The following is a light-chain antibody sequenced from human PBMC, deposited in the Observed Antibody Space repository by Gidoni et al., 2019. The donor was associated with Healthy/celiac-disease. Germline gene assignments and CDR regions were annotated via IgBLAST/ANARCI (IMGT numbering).Light chain of an antibody. CDR3: QQYGSSPPSNT. CDR2: GAS. CDR1: QSVSSSY. V-gene: IGKV3-20*01. Sequence: IVLTQSPGTLSLSPGERATLSCRASQSVSSSYLAWYQQKPGQAPRLLIYGASSRATGIPDRLSGSGSGTDFTLTISRLEPEDFAVYYCQQYGSSPPSNTFGQGTKLEIK. J-gene: IGKJ2*01.